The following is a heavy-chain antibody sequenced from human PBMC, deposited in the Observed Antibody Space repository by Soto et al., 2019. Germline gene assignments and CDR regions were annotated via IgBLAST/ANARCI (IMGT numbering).Heavy chain of an antibody. V-gene: IGHV4-59*08. CDR2: IYYSGST. CDR3: ARVTFGGVIVQPKH. J-gene: IGHJ1*01. CDR1: GGSISSYY. D-gene: IGHD3-16*02. Sequence: SETLSLTCTVSGGSISSYYWSWIRQPPGKGLEWIGYIYYSGSTNYNPSLKSRVTISVDTSKNQFSLKLSSVTAADTAVYYCARVTFGGVIVQPKHCGLGTLVTVSS.